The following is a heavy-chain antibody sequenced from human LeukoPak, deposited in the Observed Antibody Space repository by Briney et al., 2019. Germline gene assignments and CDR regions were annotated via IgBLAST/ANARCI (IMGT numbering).Heavy chain of an antibody. D-gene: IGHD6-19*01. CDR2: IRYDGSNK. Sequence: GGSLRLSCAASGFTFSSYSMNWVRQAPGKGLEWVAFIRYDGSNKYYADSVKGRFTISRDNSKNTLYLQMNSLRAEDTAVYYCAKDPDEAVAGTPFDYWGQGTLVTVSS. CDR3: AKDPDEAVAGTPFDY. J-gene: IGHJ4*02. V-gene: IGHV3-30*02. CDR1: GFTFSSYS.